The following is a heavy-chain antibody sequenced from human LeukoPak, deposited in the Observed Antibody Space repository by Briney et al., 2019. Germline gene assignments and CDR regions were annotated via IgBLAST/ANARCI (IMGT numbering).Heavy chain of an antibody. J-gene: IGHJ5*02. Sequence: PGGCVRLSCAASGFNLRDYWMHWVRQAPGKGLVWVSRLGTDGTYINYADSVRGRFTISRDNAKNTLYLQMDSLRAEDTAFYYCVRDPSNSGNWFDLWGQGTLVTVSS. V-gene: IGHV3-74*01. CDR1: GFNLRDYW. CDR3: VRDPSNSGNWFDL. D-gene: IGHD4-11*01. CDR2: LGTDGTYI.